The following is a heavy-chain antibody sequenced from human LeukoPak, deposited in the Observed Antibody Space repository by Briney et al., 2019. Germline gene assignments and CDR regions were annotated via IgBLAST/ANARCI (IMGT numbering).Heavy chain of an antibody. J-gene: IGHJ6*02. CDR3: ASKTTYCSGGSCYEPYYYYGMDV. CDR1: GGTFSSYA. D-gene: IGHD2-15*01. CDR2: IIPIFGTA. V-gene: IGHV1-69*13. Sequence: ASVKVSCKASGGTFSSYAISWVRQAPGQGLEWMGGIIPIFGTANYAQKFQSRVTITADESTSTAYMELSSLRSEDTAVYYCASKTTYCSGGSCYEPYYYYGMDVWGQGTTVTVSS.